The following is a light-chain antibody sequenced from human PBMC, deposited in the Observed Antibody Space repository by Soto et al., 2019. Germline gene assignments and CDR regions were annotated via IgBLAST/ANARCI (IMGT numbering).Light chain of an antibody. CDR2: DAS. J-gene: IGKJ4*01. CDR1: QSISSY. Sequence: EIQMPQSPSSLSASVVDIVTITCRASQSISSYLNWYQQKPGKAPKLLIYDASNLETGVPSRFSGSGSGTDFTFTISSLQPEDIATYYCQQYDNLPTFGGGTKVDIK. CDR3: QQYDNLPT. V-gene: IGKV1-33*01.